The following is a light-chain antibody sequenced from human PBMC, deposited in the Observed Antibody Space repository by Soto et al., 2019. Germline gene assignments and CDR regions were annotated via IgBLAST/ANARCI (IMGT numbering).Light chain of an antibody. Sequence: QSALTQPASVSGSPGQSITISCTGTSSDVGRYNLVSWYQQHPGKAPKLMIYEVSKRPSGVSNRFSGSKSGNTVSLTISGLQAEDEADYYCCSYAGSSTNYVFGTGTKLTVL. CDR1: SSDVGRYNL. V-gene: IGLV2-23*02. J-gene: IGLJ1*01. CDR3: CSYAGSSTNYV. CDR2: EVS.